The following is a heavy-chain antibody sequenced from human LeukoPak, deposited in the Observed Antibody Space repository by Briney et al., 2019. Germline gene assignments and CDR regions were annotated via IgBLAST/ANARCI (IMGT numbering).Heavy chain of an antibody. CDR3: ATCSGVVVAAGFWFDP. V-gene: IGHV1-24*01. J-gene: IGHJ5*02. Sequence: ASVKVSCMLSGYTLPQLSMQWLRQAPGTPLEWIGGFDPEDGETIYAQKFQGRVTMTEDTSTDTAYMELSSLRSEDTAVYYCATCSGVVVAAGFWFDPWGQGTLVTVSS. CDR1: GYTLPQLS. CDR2: FDPEDGET. D-gene: IGHD2-15*01.